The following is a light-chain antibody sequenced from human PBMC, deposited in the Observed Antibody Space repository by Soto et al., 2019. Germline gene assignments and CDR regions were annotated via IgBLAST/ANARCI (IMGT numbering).Light chain of an antibody. V-gene: IGKV3-15*01. CDR2: SAS. CDR3: QQYNNWPWT. Sequence: EIVMTQSPATLSVSPGGRSTLAFMASQSISDTLAWYQQKPGQAPRLLIYSASRRATGFPGRFSGSGSGTDFTLTISSLQSEDLAVYYCQQYNNWPWTFGQGTKVDI. CDR1: QSISDT. J-gene: IGKJ1*01.